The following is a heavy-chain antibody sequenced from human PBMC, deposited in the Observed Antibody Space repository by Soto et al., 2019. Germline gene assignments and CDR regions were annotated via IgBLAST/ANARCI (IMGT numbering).Heavy chain of an antibody. CDR2: ISAYNGNT. J-gene: IGHJ4*02. V-gene: IGHV1-18*01. D-gene: IGHD3-3*01. CDR3: ARDWAHNDFWSGYYHFDY. CDR1: GYTFTTYG. Sequence: ASVKVSCKASGYTFTTYGISWVRQAPGQGLEWTGWISAYNGNTNYAQKLQGRLTMTTDTSTSTAYMELRSLRSDDTAVYHCARDWAHNDFWSGYYHFDYWGQGTLVTVSS.